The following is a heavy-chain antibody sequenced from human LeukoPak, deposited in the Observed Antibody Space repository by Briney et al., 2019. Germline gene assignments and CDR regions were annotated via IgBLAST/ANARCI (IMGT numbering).Heavy chain of an antibody. D-gene: IGHD6-13*01. Sequence: GGSLRLSCAASGFTFSSYGMHWVRQAPGKGLEWVAVISYDGSNKYYADSVKGRFTISRDNSKNTLYLQMNSLRAEDTAVYYSAKDWSSSWLAAIGYYYYGMDVWGQGTTVTVSS. J-gene: IGHJ6*02. V-gene: IGHV3-30*18. CDR3: AKDWSSSWLAAIGYYYYGMDV. CDR2: ISYDGSNK. CDR1: GFTFSSYG.